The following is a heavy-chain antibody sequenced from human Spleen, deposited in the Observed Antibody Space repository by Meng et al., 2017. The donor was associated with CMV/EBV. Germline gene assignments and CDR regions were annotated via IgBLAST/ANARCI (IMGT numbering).Heavy chain of an antibody. V-gene: IGHV1-46*01. D-gene: IGHD2-15*01. Sequence: YTFTSYCMHWVRQAPGQGLEWMGIINPSGGSTSYAQKFQGRVTMTRDTSTSTVNMELSSLRSEDTAVYYCAGDLGLGSGGSHTNWFDPWGQGTLVTVSS. CDR3: AGDLGLGSGGSHTNWFDP. J-gene: IGHJ5*02. CDR1: YTFTSYC. CDR2: INPSGGST.